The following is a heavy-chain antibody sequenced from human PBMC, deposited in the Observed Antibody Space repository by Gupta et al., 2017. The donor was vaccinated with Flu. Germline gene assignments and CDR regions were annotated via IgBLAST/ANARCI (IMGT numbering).Heavy chain of an antibody. J-gene: IGHJ4*02. CDR1: GFTFSSSY. D-gene: IGHD4-17*01. CDR3: ATVTSGC. CDR2: INPDGRST. Sequence: EMQLVESGGGLVQPGGSLRLSCAASGFTFSSSYLQWVRQASGKGLVWVSRINPDGRSTTYAEPVKGRFTIARDNAKNTLYLQMNSLGDDDTAVYYCATVTSGCWGQGTMVTVSS. V-gene: IGHV3-74*03.